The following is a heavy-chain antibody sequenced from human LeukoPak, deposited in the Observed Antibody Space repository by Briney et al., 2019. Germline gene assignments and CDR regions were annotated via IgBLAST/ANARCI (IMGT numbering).Heavy chain of an antibody. CDR3: ARQVGYSYGAYWYFDL. V-gene: IGHV4-39*01. Sequence: PSETLSLTCTVSGGSISSSLYHWGWIRQSPGKNLEWLGSIYYTGTTHYNPSLKSRVTISVDTSKNQFSLNLSSVTAADTAVYYCARQVGYSYGAYWYFDLWGRGTLVTVSS. D-gene: IGHD5-18*01. J-gene: IGHJ2*01. CDR2: IYYTGTT. CDR1: GGSISSSLYH.